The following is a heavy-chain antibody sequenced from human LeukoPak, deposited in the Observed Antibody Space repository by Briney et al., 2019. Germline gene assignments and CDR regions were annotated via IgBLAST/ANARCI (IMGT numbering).Heavy chain of an antibody. V-gene: IGHV3-23*01. CDR2: ISGSGGST. J-gene: IGHJ4*02. CDR1: GFTFSSYA. CDR3: AKLPPYCSSTSCYFDY. Sequence: PGGSLRLSCAASGFTFSSYAMSWVRQAPGKGLEWVSAISGSGGSTYYADSVKGRFTISRDNSKNTLYLQMNSLRAEDTAVYYCAKLPPYCSSTSCYFDYWGQGTLVTVSS. D-gene: IGHD2-2*01.